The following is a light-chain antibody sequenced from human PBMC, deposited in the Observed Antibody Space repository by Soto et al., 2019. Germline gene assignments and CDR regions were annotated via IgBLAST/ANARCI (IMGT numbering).Light chain of an antibody. V-gene: IGLV2-23*01. J-gene: IGLJ3*02. CDR3: SSYTGSYTLM. Sequence: TQPASVSGSPGQSITISCTGSSTDVGAYHLVSWYQHLPGKVPQLIIYETTKRPSRVSNRFSGSKSGNTASLTISGLLAEDEADYYCSSYTGSYTLMFGGGTKGTVL. CDR1: STDVGAYHL. CDR2: ETT.